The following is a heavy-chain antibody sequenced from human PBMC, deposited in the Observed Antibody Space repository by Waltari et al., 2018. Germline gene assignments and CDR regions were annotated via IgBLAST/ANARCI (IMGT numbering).Heavy chain of an antibody. V-gene: IGHV3-9*03. J-gene: IGHJ3*02. CDR1: GFTFDDYA. D-gene: IGHD6-25*01. CDR2: ISWNGGSI. Sequence: EVQLVESGGGLLQPGRSLRLSCAASGFTFDDYAMHWVRQVPGKGLEWVSGISWNGGSIGYADSVKGRFTISRDNAKNSLYLQMNSLRTEDMALYYCAKDRGLGSSVLNVFDIWGQGTMVAVST. CDR3: AKDRGLGSSVLNVFDI.